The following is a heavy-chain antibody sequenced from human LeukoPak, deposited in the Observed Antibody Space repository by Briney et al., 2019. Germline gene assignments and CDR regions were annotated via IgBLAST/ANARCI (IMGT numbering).Heavy chain of an antibody. CDR3: ARFSKWGSIAARLGSGFDY. D-gene: IGHD6-6*01. CDR2: INHSGST. CDR1: GGSFSGYY. Sequence: PSETLSLTCAVYGGSFSGYYWSWIRQPPGKGLEWIGEINHSGSTNYNPSLKSRVTISVDTSKNQFSLKLSSVTAADTAGYYCARFSKWGSIAARLGSGFDYWGQGNLVTVSS. J-gene: IGHJ4*02. V-gene: IGHV4-34*01.